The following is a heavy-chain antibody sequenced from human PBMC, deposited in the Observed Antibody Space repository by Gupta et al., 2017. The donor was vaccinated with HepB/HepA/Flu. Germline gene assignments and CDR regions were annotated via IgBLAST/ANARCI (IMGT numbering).Heavy chain of an antibody. D-gene: IGHD3-3*01. CDR3: ARRNDFWSGYHNFDI. J-gene: IGHJ3*02. V-gene: IGHV3-11*01. CDR1: GFTFSDYS. Sequence: QVQLVESGGGLVKPGGSLRLSCEASGFTFSDYSMTWLRQAPGAGLGWLSDISDSGYVIQYTDSVRGRFTISRDNDKNSPYLQLTSLRAEDTAVYYCARRNDFWSGYHNFDIWGQGTMVTVSS. CDR2: ISDSGYVI.